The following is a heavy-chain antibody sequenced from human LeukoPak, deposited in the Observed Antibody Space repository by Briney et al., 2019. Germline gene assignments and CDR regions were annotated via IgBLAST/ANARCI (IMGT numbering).Heavy chain of an antibody. CDR2: ISSGGGST. D-gene: IGHD3-10*01. CDR1: GFTFSSYA. V-gene: IGHV3-23*01. CDR3: AKDVGGYYFTYWSGCFDH. Sequence: PGGSLRLSCAASGFTFSSYAMSWVRQAPGKGLEWVSGISSGGGSTYYADSVKDRFTISRDNSKNTLDLEMNSLRAEDTAVYYCAKDVGGYYFTYWSGCFDHWGQGTLVTVSS. J-gene: IGHJ4*02.